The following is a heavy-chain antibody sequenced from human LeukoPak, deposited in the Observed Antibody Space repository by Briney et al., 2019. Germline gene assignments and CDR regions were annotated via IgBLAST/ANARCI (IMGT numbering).Heavy chain of an antibody. CDR3: ATITPPTYSSSWYGVSEWFDP. D-gene: IGHD6-13*01. J-gene: IGHJ5*02. Sequence: SETLSLTCTVSGGSLSSYYWSWIRQPPGKGLEGSGYIYYSGSTNYNPSLKSRGTISVDTCKKQFSLKVRDVSAADTAVYYCATITPPTYSSSWYGVSEWFDPWGQGTLVTVSS. CDR1: GGSLSSYY. CDR2: IYYSGST. V-gene: IGHV4-59*01.